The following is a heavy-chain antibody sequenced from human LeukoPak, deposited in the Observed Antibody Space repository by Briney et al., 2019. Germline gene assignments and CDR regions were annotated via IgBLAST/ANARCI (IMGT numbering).Heavy chain of an antibody. J-gene: IGHJ5*02. D-gene: IGHD3-10*01. Sequence: ASVKVSCKASGYTFTSYGISWVRQAPGQGLEWMGGIRAYIGNTNYAQKLQGRVTMTTDTSTSTAYMELRSLRSDDTAVYYCARDIPQISYGSGSYYRWFDPWGQGTLVTVSS. CDR1: GYTFTSYG. V-gene: IGHV1-18*01. CDR3: ARDIPQISYGSGSYYRWFDP. CDR2: IRAYIGNT.